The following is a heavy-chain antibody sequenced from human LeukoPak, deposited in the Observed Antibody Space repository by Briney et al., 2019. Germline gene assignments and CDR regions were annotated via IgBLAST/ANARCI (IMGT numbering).Heavy chain of an antibody. Sequence: GGSLRLSCAASGFTFSSYWMSWVRQAPGKGLEWVSAISGSGGSTYYADSVKGRFTISRDNSKNTLYLQMNSLRAEDTAVYYCAKELRPYDSSGPDYWGQGTLVTVSS. D-gene: IGHD3-22*01. CDR3: AKELRPYDSSGPDY. CDR1: GFTFSSYW. CDR2: ISGSGGST. V-gene: IGHV3-23*01. J-gene: IGHJ4*02.